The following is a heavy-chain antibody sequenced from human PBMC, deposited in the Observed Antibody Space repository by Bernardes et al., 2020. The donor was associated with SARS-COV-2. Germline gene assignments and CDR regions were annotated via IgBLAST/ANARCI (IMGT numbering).Heavy chain of an antibody. J-gene: IGHJ3*02. D-gene: IGHD3-3*01. Sequence: GGSLRLSCTASGFTFGAYAMSWVRQAPGKGLEWVGFIRSKAYGGTTEYAASVKGRFTISRDDSKSIAYLQMNSLKTEDTAVYYCTRDRYYDHHQLDAFDIWGQGTTVTVSS. CDR1: GFTFGAYA. V-gene: IGHV3-49*04. CDR3: TRDRYYDHHQLDAFDI. CDR2: IRSKAYGGTT.